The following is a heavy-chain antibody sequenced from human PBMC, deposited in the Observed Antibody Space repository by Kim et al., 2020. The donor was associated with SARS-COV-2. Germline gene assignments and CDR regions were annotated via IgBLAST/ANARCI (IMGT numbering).Heavy chain of an antibody. V-gene: IGHV4-39*01. CDR3: ARHGPKARYGSGIYSVYWWFDP. Sequence: SETLSLTCTVSGGSISSSSYYWGWIRQPPGKGLEWIGSIYYSGSTYYNPSLKSRVTISVDTSKNQFSLKLSSVTAADTAVYYCARHGPKARYGSGIYSVYWWFDPWGQGTLVTVSS. D-gene: IGHD3-10*01. CDR1: GGSISSSSYY. CDR2: IYYSGST. J-gene: IGHJ5*02.